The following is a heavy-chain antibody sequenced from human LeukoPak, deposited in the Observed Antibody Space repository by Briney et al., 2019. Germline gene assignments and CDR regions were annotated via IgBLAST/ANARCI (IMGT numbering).Heavy chain of an antibody. CDR1: GYTSTGYY. Sequence: ASVKASCKASGYTSTGYYMHWVRHAPGQGLGWMGWINPNSGGTNYAQNFQGRVTMTRDTSISTAYMELGRLRSDDTAVYYCAPTSARGWSYYLDYWGQGTLVTVSS. D-gene: IGHD6-19*01. CDR2: INPNSGGT. J-gene: IGHJ4*02. V-gene: IGHV1-2*02. CDR3: APTSARGWSYYLDY.